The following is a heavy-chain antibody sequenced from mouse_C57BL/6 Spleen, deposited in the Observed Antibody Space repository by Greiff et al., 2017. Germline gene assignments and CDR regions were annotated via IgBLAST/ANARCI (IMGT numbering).Heavy chain of an antibody. CDR1: ASPFPGSW. J-gene: IGHJ1*03. Sequence: QVQLQQPGTELVKPGASVKLSSKASASPFPGSWRPWVKRRPGQGLEWIGNINPSNGGTNYNEKFKSKATLTVDKSSSTAYMQLSSLTSEDSAVYYCARGYDEYFDVWGTGTTVTVSS. V-gene: IGHV1-53*01. CDR2: INPSNGGT. CDR3: ARGYDEYFDV. D-gene: IGHD2-2*01.